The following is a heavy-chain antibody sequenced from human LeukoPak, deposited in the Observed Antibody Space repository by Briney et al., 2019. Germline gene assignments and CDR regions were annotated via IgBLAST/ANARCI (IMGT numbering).Heavy chain of an antibody. J-gene: IGHJ5*02. D-gene: IGHD4-23*01. CDR3: ARVTSSGNSNWFDA. Sequence: GASVKVSCKASGYTFTCYYIHWVRQAPGQGLEWMGRFNPSSGDRKYAQKFQDRVTMSRHTSISTAYMDLSTLTSDDTAVYYCARVTSSGNSNWFDAWGRGTLVTVSS. CDR1: GYTFTCYY. V-gene: IGHV1-2*06. CDR2: FNPSSGDR.